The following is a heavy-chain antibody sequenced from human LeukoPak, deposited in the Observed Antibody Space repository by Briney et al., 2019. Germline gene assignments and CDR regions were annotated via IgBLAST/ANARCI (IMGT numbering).Heavy chain of an antibody. CDR3: VRDSSHSSARVEVADTRGASLGD. CDR1: GFTFSSYE. V-gene: IGHV3-48*03. CDR2: ISSSGSTI. D-gene: IGHD6-19*01. J-gene: IGHJ4*02. Sequence: PGGSLRLSCAASGFTFSSYEMNWVRQAPGKGLEWVSYISSSGSTIYYADSVKGRFTISRDNAKNSLYLQMNSLRAEDTAVYYCVRDSSHSSARVEVADTRGASLGDWGQGTLVSVSS.